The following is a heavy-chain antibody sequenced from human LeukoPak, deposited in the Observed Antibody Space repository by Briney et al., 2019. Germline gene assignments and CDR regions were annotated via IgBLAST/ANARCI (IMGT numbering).Heavy chain of an antibody. CDR1: GFTFSNAW. CDR3: AKRGGPQTGPFDY. CDR2: ISGSGGST. V-gene: IGHV3-23*01. J-gene: IGHJ4*02. D-gene: IGHD1-14*01. Sequence: PGGSLRLSCAASGFTFSNAWMSWVRQAPGKGLEWVSAISGSGGSTYYADSVKGRFTISRDNSKNTLYLQMNSLRAEDTAVYYCAKRGGPQTGPFDYWGQGTLVTVSS.